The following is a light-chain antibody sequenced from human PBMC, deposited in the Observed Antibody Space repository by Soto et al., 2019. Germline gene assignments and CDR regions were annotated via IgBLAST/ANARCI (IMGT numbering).Light chain of an antibody. CDR3: SAYASSRTYV. Sequence: QSALTQPASVSGSPGQSIPISCTGTSSDVGGYDYVSSYQQHPGNPAKLMIYEVSKQPSGVSKRFSGAKSGNTGSLTISGLQADDGADYYCSAYASSRTYVFGTGTKVTVL. CDR2: EVS. V-gene: IGLV2-14*01. J-gene: IGLJ1*01. CDR1: SSDVGGYDY.